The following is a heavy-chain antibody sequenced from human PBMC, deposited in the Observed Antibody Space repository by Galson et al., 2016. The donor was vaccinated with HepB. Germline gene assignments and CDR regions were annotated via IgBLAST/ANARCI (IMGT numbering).Heavy chain of an antibody. V-gene: IGHV3-11*06. Sequence: SLRLSCAASGFTFSDYYMNWIRQAPGKGLEWVSYISNSGYYTNCADSVKGRFTISRDNAKNSLYLQMDSLRAEDTAVYYCARAMIRGVIKSSLNDAFDIWGQGTLVTVSS. CDR1: GFTFSDYY. J-gene: IGHJ3*02. D-gene: IGHD3-10*01. CDR2: ISNSGYYT. CDR3: ARAMIRGVIKSSLNDAFDI.